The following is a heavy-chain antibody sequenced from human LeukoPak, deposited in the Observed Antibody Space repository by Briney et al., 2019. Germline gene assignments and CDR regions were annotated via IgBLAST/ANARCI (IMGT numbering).Heavy chain of an antibody. CDR1: GFTFSSYG. D-gene: IGHD6-19*01. V-gene: IGHV3-30*18. CDR3: AKVPGYSSGWWAH. CDR2: ISYDGSNK. J-gene: IGHJ4*02. Sequence: PGGSLRLSCAASGFTFSSYGMHWVRQAPGKGLEWVAVISYDGSNKYYADSVKGRFTISRDNSKNTLYLQMNSLRAEDTAVYYCAKVPGYSSGWWAHWGQGTLVTVSS.